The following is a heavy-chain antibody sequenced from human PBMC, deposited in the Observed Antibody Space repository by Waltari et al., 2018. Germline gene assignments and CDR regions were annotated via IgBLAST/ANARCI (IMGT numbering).Heavy chain of an antibody. Sequence: QVQLQESGPGLVKPSETLSLTCAVSGYSISSGYYWGWIRQPPGKGLEWIGSIYHSGSTYYNPSLKSRVTISVDTSKNQFSLKLSSVTAADTAVYYCARILPPDLWAFDIWGQGTMVTVSS. CDR2: IYHSGST. CDR1: GYSISSGYY. J-gene: IGHJ3*02. V-gene: IGHV4-38-2*01. CDR3: ARILPPDLWAFDI. D-gene: IGHD2-21*01.